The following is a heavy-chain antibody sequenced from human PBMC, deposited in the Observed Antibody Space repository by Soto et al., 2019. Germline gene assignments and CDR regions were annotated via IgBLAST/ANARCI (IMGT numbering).Heavy chain of an antibody. CDR1: GDSISAYS. CDR2: IHYNGNT. D-gene: IGHD5-12*01. V-gene: IGHV4-59*01. CDR3: AREGNLGRWLQPLDF. Sequence: QVQLQVSGPGLVKPSETLSLTCTVSGDSISAYSWSWVRQPQGKGLGWIGNIHYNGNTKYSPSLKSRVTMSVDTSKNHFSLRLISVTAADTAIYFCAREGNLGRWLQPLDFWGQGTLVTVSS. J-gene: IGHJ4*02.